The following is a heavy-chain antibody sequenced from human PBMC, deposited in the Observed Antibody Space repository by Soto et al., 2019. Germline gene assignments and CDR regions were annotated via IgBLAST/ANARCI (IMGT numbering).Heavy chain of an antibody. CDR1: GYTFTSYY. Sequence: VASVKVSCKASGYTFTSYYMHWVRQAPGQGLEWMGIINPSGGSTSYAQKFQGRVTMTRDTSTSTVYMELSSLRSEDTAVYYCARDKSGDCSSTSCYTKGGMDVWGQGTTVTVSS. CDR2: INPSGGST. CDR3: ARDKSGDCSSTSCYTKGGMDV. J-gene: IGHJ6*02. D-gene: IGHD2-2*02. V-gene: IGHV1-46*01.